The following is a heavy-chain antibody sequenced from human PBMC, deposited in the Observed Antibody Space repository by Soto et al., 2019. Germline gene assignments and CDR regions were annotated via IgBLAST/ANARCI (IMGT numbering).Heavy chain of an antibody. Sequence: PGGSLILSCAASGFTLSTYDITWVRQAPGKGLEWVSSIRRGEGSTEYADSVRGRFTISRDNSGTTLSLQMNSLRVEDTAVYYCARSSRGWRFDLWGQGTLVTVSS. D-gene: IGHD6-19*01. J-gene: IGHJ5*02. CDR3: ARSSRGWRFDL. CDR2: IRRGEGST. V-gene: IGHV3-23*01. CDR1: GFTLSTYD.